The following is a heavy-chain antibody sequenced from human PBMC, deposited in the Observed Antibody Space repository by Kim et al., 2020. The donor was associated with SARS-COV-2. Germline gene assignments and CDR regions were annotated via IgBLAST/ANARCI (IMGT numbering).Heavy chain of an antibody. J-gene: IGHJ4*02. D-gene: IGHD6-19*01. CDR3: ARAYSSGWAYFDY. V-gene: IGHV3-21*01. Sequence: ADPGKGRVTISRENAKNSLYLQMNSLRAEDTAVYYCARAYSSGWAYFDYWGQGTLVTVSS.